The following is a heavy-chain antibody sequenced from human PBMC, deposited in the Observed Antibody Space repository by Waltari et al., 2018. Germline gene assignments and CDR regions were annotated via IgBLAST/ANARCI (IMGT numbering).Heavy chain of an antibody. V-gene: IGHV3-48*03. D-gene: IGHD2-21*02. CDR3: ARDSGHCAGDNCHHLDY. Sequence: EVQLEESGGGLVQPGGSLRLSCVGSGFTFSSYEMNCVRQAPGKGLEWVAYSSETGSPISNADAVKGRVTISRDNAKNSLFLEMNSLRAEDTAVYYCARDSGHCAGDNCHHLDYWGQGTLLTVSS. J-gene: IGHJ4*02. CDR2: SSETGSPI. CDR1: GFTFSSYE.